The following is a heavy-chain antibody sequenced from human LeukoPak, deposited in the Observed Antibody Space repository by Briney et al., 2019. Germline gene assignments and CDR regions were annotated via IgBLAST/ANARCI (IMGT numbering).Heavy chain of an antibody. CDR1: GFTYDDYA. D-gene: IGHD3-22*01. Sequence: GRSLRLFCGASGFTYDDYAMHWVRQAPGKGLEEVSGISWNSGSIGYADSVKGRFTISRDNAKNSLYLQMNSLRAEDTALYYCAKDTARPRLSSSGPYYYYGMDVWGQGTTVTVSS. CDR3: AKDTARPRLSSSGPYYYYGMDV. CDR2: ISWNSGSI. J-gene: IGHJ6*02. V-gene: IGHV3-9*01.